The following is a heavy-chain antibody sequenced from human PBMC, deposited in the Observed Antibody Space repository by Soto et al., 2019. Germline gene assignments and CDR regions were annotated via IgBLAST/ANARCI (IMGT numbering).Heavy chain of an antibody. CDR1: GGSFSRYY. CDR2: INHSGST. D-gene: IGHD6-13*01. J-gene: IGHJ6*02. V-gene: IGHV4-34*01. CDR3: ARVTRSSSIWSYDYYGMDV. Sequence: PSETLSLTCAVYGGSFSRYYWSWIRQPPGKGLEWIGEINHSGSTKYNPSLKSRVTISVDTYKNQISLKLSSVTAADTAVYYCARVTRSSSIWSYDYYGMDVWGQWTTVT.